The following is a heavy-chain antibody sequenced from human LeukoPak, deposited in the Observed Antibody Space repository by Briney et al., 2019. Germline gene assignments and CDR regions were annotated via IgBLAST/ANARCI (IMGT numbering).Heavy chain of an antibody. D-gene: IGHD6-13*01. J-gene: IGHJ2*01. V-gene: IGHV3-53*01. CDR2: IYTGGTT. Sequence: GGSLRLSCAASGFSVSSNYMNWVRQAPGMGLEWVSAIYTGGTTYYADSVKGRFTISRDNSKNTLYLQMNSLTAEDTALYYCAKDLRGPAAGTWYFDLWGRGTLVTVSS. CDR3: AKDLRGPAAGTWYFDL. CDR1: GFSVSSNY.